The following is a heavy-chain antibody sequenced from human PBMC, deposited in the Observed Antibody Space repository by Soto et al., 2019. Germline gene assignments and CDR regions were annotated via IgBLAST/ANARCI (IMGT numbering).Heavy chain of an antibody. J-gene: IGHJ4*02. CDR2: IWYDGSNK. V-gene: IGHV3-33*01. D-gene: IGHD5-18*01. CDR1: GFTFSSYG. CDR3: ARDHLVGGTAMVPDY. Sequence: GGSLRLSCAASGFTFSSYGMHWVRQAPGKGLEWVAVIWYDGSNKYYADSVKGRFTISRDNSKNTLYLQMNSLRAEDTAVYYCARDHLVGGTAMVPDYWGQGTLVTVSS.